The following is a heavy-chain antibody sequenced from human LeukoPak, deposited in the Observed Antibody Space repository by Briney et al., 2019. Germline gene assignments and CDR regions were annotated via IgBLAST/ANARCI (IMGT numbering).Heavy chain of an antibody. Sequence: GGSLRLSCAASGFMFTSYWMSWVRQAPGKGLEWVANINQDGSAKYYVDSVKGRFTISRDNANNSLYLQMNSLRAEDTAVYYCARAVTTTLLTYYYYMDVWGKGTTVTVSS. CDR2: INQDGSAK. CDR1: GFMFTSYW. D-gene: IGHD4-11*01. J-gene: IGHJ6*03. CDR3: ARAVTTTLLTYYYYMDV. V-gene: IGHV3-7*01.